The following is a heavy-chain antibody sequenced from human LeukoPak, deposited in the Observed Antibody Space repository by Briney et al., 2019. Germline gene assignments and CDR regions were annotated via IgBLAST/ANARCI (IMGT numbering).Heavy chain of an antibody. CDR1: GGSFSGYY. Sequence: SETLSLTCAVYGGSFSGYYWSWIRQPPGKGLEWIGEINHSGSTNYNPSLKSRVTISVDTSKNQFSLKLSSVTAADTAVYYCARHPYYYGSGSSHTSYYYYMDVWGKGTTVTISS. V-gene: IGHV4-34*01. D-gene: IGHD3-10*01. CDR2: INHSGST. CDR3: ARHPYYYGSGSSHTSYYYYMDV. J-gene: IGHJ6*03.